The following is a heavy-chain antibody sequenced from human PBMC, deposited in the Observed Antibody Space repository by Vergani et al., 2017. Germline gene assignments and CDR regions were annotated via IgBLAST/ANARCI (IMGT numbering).Heavy chain of an antibody. Sequence: VQLVESGGGVVQPGGSLRLSCAASGFTFNSYGMHWVRQAPGKGLEWVSSISNSATYVFYADAVKGRFTVSRDNAENSLFLQMDSLRVEDTAVYSCARLSLLATPDAFDSWGRGTVVSVFS. J-gene: IGHJ3*02. CDR2: ISNSATYV. CDR3: ARLSLLATPDAFDS. CDR1: GFTFNSYG. V-gene: IGHV3-21*04. D-gene: IGHD3-3*02.